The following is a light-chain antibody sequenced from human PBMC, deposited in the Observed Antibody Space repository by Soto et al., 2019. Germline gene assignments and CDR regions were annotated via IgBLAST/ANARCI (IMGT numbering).Light chain of an antibody. Sequence: QSALTQPASVSGSPGQSITISCTGTSSDVGSYNLVSWYQQHPGKAPKLMIYEVSKRPSGVSNRFSGSKSGNTASLTISELQAEDEADYYCCSYAVFGTGTKVTVL. J-gene: IGLJ1*01. V-gene: IGLV2-23*02. CDR3: CSYAV. CDR1: SSDVGSYNL. CDR2: EVS.